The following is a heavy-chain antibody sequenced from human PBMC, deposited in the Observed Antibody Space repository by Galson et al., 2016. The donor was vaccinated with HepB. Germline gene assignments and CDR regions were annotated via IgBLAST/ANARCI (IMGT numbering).Heavy chain of an antibody. J-gene: IGHJ6*02. CDR2: IWYDGNNK. D-gene: IGHD2-8*01. Sequence: SLRLSCAASGFSFSSYGMHWVRQAPGKGLEWVVVIWYDGNNKYYGDSVKGRFTISRDNSKNTQYLQMNSLRVDDTAVHYCARGGLMNYYYHGMDVWGQETTVIVSS. V-gene: IGHV3-33*01. CDR3: ARGGLMNYYYHGMDV. CDR1: GFSFSSYG.